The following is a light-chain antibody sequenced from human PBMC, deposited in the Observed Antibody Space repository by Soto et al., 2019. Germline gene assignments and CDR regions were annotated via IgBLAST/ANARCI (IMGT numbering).Light chain of an antibody. V-gene: IGKV3-11*01. CDR1: QSVSKY. Sequence: EIVLTQSPATLSLSPGERATLSCRASQSVSKYLAWYQQKPGQAPRLLIYDASNRATGIPARFSGSGSGTDFTLTISSLEPQDFAVYYCQQRSNWPPPTFGGGTKVEIK. CDR3: QQRSNWPPPT. J-gene: IGKJ4*01. CDR2: DAS.